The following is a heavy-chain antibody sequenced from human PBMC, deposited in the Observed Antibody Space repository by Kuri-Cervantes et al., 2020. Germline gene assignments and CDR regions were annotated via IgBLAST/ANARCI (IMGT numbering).Heavy chain of an antibody. J-gene: IGHJ4*02. D-gene: IGHD6-19*01. CDR3: ARGEYSSGNY. V-gene: IGHV3-11*04. CDR2: ISSSGSTI. Sequence: LSLTCAASGFTFSDYYMTWIRQAPGKGLEWLSYISSSGSTIYYADSVKGRFTISRDNAKNSLFLQMNSLRAEDTAVYYCARGEYSSGNYWGQGTLVTVSS. CDR1: GFTFSDYY.